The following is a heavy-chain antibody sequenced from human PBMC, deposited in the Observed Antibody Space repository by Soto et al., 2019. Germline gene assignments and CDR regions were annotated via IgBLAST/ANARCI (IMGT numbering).Heavy chain of an antibody. V-gene: IGHV1-24*01. CDR3: ATGALDEAPGQFDWLLSPGLRFDY. CDR1: GYTLTELS. CDR2: FDPEDGET. Sequence: QVQLVQSGAEVKKPGASVKVSCKVSGYTLTELSMHWVRQAPGKGLEWMGGFDPEDGETSYAQKFQGRVTMTEDTSTDTAYMELSGLGSEDTAVYYCATGALDEAPGQFDWLLSPGLRFDYWGQGTLVTVSS. J-gene: IGHJ4*02. D-gene: IGHD3-9*01.